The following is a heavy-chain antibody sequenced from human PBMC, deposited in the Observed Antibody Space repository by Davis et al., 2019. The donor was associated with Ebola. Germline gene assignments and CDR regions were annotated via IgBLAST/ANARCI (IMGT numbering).Heavy chain of an antibody. CDR1: GGSIISSSSY. CDR3: ARRQTDAAGSYWYFDL. Sequence: MPSETLSLTCTVSGGSIISSSSYWGWIRQPPRKGLEWIGSIYYSGITYYNPSLKSRVTISVDTSKNQFSLKLSSVTAADTAVYYCARRQTDAAGSYWYFDLWGRGTLVTVSS. V-gene: IGHV4-39*01. CDR2: IYYSGIT. J-gene: IGHJ2*01. D-gene: IGHD6-13*01.